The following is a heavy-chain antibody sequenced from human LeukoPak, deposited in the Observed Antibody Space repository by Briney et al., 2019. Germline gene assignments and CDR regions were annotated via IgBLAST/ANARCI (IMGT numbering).Heavy chain of an antibody. J-gene: IGHJ4*02. CDR1: GYTFTNFG. CDR2: ISGYNGNT. Sequence: ASVTVSCTASGYTFTNFGIFWGRQAPGQGLEWMGWISGYNGNTNYAQKFQGRVIMTKDTSTSTAYMELRSLTSDDTAVYYCARYYDSSGPYFFDHWGQGTLVTVSS. CDR3: ARYYDSSGPYFFDH. D-gene: IGHD3-22*01. V-gene: IGHV1-18*01.